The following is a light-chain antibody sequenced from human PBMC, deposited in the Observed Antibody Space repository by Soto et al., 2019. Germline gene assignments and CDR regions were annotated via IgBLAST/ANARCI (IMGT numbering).Light chain of an antibody. Sequence: DIVVTQSPATLSASPGERVTLSCRASQLVSSRLALYQQRPGQVPGLLSYDTSTRAPGISARFSGSGSGTVFTLTISSLQSADFSVYYCQEYFQWPPWMCGPGPTVDIK. CDR1: QLVSSR. CDR3: QEYFQWPPWM. J-gene: IGKJ1*01. V-gene: IGKV3-15*01. CDR2: DTS.